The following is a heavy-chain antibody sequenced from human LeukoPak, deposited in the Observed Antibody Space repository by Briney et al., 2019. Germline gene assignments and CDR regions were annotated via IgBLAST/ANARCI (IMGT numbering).Heavy chain of an antibody. V-gene: IGHV4-34*01. CDR3: GTGVGATTS. Sequence: PSETLSLTCAVYGGSFSGYYWSWIRQPPGKGLEWIGEINHSGSTNYNPSLKSRVTISVDTSKNQFSLKLSSVTAADTAVYYCGTGVGATTSRGQGTLVTVSS. J-gene: IGHJ4*02. D-gene: IGHD1-26*01. CDR1: GGSFSGYY. CDR2: INHSGST.